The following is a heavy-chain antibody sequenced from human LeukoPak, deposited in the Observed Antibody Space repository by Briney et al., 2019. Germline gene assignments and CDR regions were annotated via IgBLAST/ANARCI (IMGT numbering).Heavy chain of an antibody. CDR2: ISYDGSNK. D-gene: IGHD5-18*01. CDR3: ASDREDTANLHYFDY. V-gene: IGHV3-30-3*01. J-gene: IGHJ4*02. Sequence: GGSLRLSCAASGFTFSSYAMHWVRQAPGKGLEWVAVISYDGSNKYYADSVKGRFTISRDNSKNTLYLQMNRLRVEDTAVYYCASDREDTANLHYFDYWGQGTLVTVS. CDR1: GFTFSSYA.